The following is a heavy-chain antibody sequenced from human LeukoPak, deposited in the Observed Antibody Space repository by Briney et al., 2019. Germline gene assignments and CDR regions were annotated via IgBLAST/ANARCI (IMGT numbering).Heavy chain of an antibody. CDR3: ARRSGDREFEY. V-gene: IGHV3-23*01. CDR1: RFTFSIYA. J-gene: IGHJ4*02. CDR2: ISGSGGST. Sequence: PGGSLRLSCAASRFTFSIYAMTWVRQAPGKGLEWVSAISGSGGSTHYADSVKGRFTISRDNSKNTLYLQMNSLRVDDTAVYYCARRSGDREFEYWGQGTLVTVSS. D-gene: IGHD7-27*01.